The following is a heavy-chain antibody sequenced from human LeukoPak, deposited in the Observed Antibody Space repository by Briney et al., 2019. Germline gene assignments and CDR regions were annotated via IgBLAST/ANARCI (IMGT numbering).Heavy chain of an antibody. D-gene: IGHD6-19*01. J-gene: IGHJ4*02. CDR1: GFPFTSYW. Sequence: GSLRLSCAASGFPFTSYWMHWVRQAPGKGLVWVSRINSDGSHTSYADSVKGRFTISRDNAENTVYLQMSSLRAEDTAVYYCARISGYSSGWFGFDFDSWGQGTLVTVSS. V-gene: IGHV3-74*01. CDR2: INSDGSHT. CDR3: ARISGYSSGWFGFDFDS.